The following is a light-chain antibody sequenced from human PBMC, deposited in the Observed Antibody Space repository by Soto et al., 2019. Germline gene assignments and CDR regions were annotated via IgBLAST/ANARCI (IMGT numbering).Light chain of an antibody. CDR2: KGS. J-gene: IGLJ2*01. CDR1: SSDVGSYNL. V-gene: IGLV2-23*01. CDR3: CSYAGSSTSVV. Sequence: QSVLTQPASVSGSPGQSITISCTGTSSDVGSYNLVSWYQQHPGKAPKLMIYKGSKRPSGVSNRFSGSKSGNTASLTISGLQAEDEADYYCCSYAGSSTSVVFGGGTKLTVL.